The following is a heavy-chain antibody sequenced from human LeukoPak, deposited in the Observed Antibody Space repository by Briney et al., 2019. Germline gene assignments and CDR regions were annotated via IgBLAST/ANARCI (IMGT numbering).Heavy chain of an antibody. J-gene: IGHJ4*02. CDR1: GFTFNNYA. CDR2: VSGSGAIA. D-gene: IGHD1-26*01. CDR3: AKDRSVGTYYTFDS. Sequence: GGSLRLSCAASGFTFNNYAMSWVRQAPGKGLEWVSTVSGSGAIAYYTDSDKGRFTISRDNSKNTLYLQMSSLTAKDTAVYYCAKDRSVGTYYTFDSWGQGTLVTVSS. V-gene: IGHV3-23*01.